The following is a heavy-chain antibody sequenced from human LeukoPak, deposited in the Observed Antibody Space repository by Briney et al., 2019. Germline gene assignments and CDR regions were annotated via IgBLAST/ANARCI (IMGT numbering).Heavy chain of an antibody. CDR3: ARAVQQLVLAVTWFDP. J-gene: IGHJ5*02. V-gene: IGHV6-1*01. CDR2: TYYRSKWCN. D-gene: IGHD6-13*01. CDR1: GDSVSSNSAA. Sequence: RSQTLSLTCAISGDSVSSNSAAWNWTRQSPSRGLEWLGRTYYRSKWCNDYAVSVKSRITINPDTSKNQFSLQLNSVTPEDTAVYYCARAVQQLVLAVTWFDPWGQGTLVTVSS.